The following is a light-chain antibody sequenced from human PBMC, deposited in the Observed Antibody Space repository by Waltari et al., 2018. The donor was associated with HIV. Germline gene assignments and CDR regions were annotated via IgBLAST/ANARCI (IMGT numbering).Light chain of an antibody. CDR1: TSHIGRNS. Sequence: QSVVTQPPSASGTPGQRVTISCSGSTSHIGRNSVSWYQHLPGMAPKLLIYRNNQRPSGLPDRFSGSKSGASASLAISGLRSEDEADYYCAAWDDSLRGVVFGGGTKVTVL. CDR2: RNN. J-gene: IGLJ2*01. V-gene: IGLV1-47*01. CDR3: AAWDDSLRGVV.